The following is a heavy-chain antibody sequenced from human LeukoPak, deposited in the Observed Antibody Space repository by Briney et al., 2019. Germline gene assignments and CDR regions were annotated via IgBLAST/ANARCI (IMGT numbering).Heavy chain of an antibody. J-gene: IGHJ4*02. D-gene: IGHD3-22*01. CDR3: AREDFYDSGSNDY. V-gene: IGHV1-18*01. CDR2: ISAYTGNT. Sequence: ASVKVSCKASGYIFISYGITWVRQAPGQGLEWMGWISAYTGNTNYAQKLQGRVTMTTDTSTTTAYMELRSLRSDDTAVYYCAREDFYDSGSNDYWGQGTLVTVSS. CDR1: GYIFISYG.